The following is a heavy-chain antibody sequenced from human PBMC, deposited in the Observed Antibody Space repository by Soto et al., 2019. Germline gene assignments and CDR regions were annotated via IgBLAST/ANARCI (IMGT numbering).Heavy chain of an antibody. D-gene: IGHD2-15*01. J-gene: IGHJ6*02. V-gene: IGHV1-69*01. CDR3: SIVTAYGMDV. CDR1: GGTFNKYA. CDR2: IIPVYGTP. Sequence: QVQLEQSGAEVKKPGPSLKVSCKATGGTFNKYAISWVRQAPGQGLEWMAGIIPVYGTPNYAQRFQDRVTIIADESTTTASMEVNSLTSEDTAIYYCSIVTAYGMDVWGPGTTVIVSS.